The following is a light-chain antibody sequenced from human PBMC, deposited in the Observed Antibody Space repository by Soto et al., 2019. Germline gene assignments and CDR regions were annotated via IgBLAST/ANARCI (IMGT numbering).Light chain of an antibody. CDR2: DVT. CDR1: SSDVGHYNY. CDR3: SSSTTSTAYV. J-gene: IGLJ1*01. Sequence: QSALTQPASVSGSPGQSIAVACTGTSSDVGHYNYVSWYQQHPGKAPKLMIYDVTKRPSGVSDRFSGSKSGNTASLTISGLQAEDEADYYCSSSTTSTAYVFGTGTKLTVL. V-gene: IGLV2-14*01.